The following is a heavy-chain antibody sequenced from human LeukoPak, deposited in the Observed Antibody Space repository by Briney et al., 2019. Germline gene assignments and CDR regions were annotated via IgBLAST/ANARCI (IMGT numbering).Heavy chain of an antibody. D-gene: IGHD5-18*01. V-gene: IGHV3-NL1*01. CDR1: GFTFSRYG. CDR2: IYSGGST. CDR3: AKEGYSYGWGAFDI. J-gene: IGHJ3*02. Sequence: PGGSLRLSCAASGFTFSRYGMHWVRQAPGKGLEWVSVIYSGGSTYYADSVKGRFTISRDNSKNTLYLQMNSLRAEDTAVYYCAKEGYSYGWGAFDIWGQGTMVTVSS.